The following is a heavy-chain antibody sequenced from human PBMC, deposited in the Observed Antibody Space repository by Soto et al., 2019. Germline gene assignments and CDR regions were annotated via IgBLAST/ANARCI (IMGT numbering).Heavy chain of an antibody. CDR1: GFTFSSYG. Sequence: GGSLRLSCAASGFTFSSYGMHWVRQAPGKGLEWVAVIWYDGSNKYYADSVKGRFTISRDNSKNTPYLQMNSLRAEDTAVYYCARDQPRNDYGDYVWDGVALPGDYGMDVWGQGTTVTVSS. J-gene: IGHJ6*02. V-gene: IGHV3-33*01. D-gene: IGHD4-17*01. CDR3: ARDQPRNDYGDYVWDGVALPGDYGMDV. CDR2: IWYDGSNK.